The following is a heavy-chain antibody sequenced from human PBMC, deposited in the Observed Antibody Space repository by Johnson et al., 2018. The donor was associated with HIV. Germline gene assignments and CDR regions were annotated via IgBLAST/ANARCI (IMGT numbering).Heavy chain of an antibody. V-gene: IGHV3-9*01. D-gene: IGHD3-22*01. CDR1: GFTFDDYA. CDR3: AKGGYDSEDAFDI. Sequence: VQLVESGGGVVRPGGSLRLSCAASGFTFDDYAMHWVRQAPGKGLEWVSGISWNSGSIGYADSVKGRFTISRDNAKNSLYLQMNSLRAEDTAVYYCAKGGYDSEDAFDIWGQGTMVTVSS. CDR2: ISWNSGSI. J-gene: IGHJ3*02.